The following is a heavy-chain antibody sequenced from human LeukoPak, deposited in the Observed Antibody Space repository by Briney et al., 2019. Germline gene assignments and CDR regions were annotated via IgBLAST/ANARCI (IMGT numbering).Heavy chain of an antibody. CDR3: ARENFWSGSVY. CDR2: ISSSSSTI. Sequence: RPGGSLRLSCVASGFSLNSYSMNWVRQAPGKGLEWLSYISSSSSTIYYADSVKGRFTISRDNAKNSLYLQMNSLRVEDTAVYYCARENFWSGSVYWGQGTLVTVSS. D-gene: IGHD3-3*01. J-gene: IGHJ4*02. CDR1: GFSLNSYS. V-gene: IGHV3-48*01.